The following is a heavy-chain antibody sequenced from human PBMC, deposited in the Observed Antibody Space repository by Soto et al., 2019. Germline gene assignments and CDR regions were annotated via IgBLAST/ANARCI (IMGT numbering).Heavy chain of an antibody. CDR2: ISGSGGST. CDR3: ATPAIYDSSGYPHFDY. CDR1: GFTFSSYA. D-gene: IGHD3-22*01. J-gene: IGHJ4*02. V-gene: IGHV3-23*01. Sequence: EVQLLESGGGLVQPGGSLRLSCAASGFTFSSYAMSWVRQAPGKGLEWVSAISGSGGSTYYADSVKGRFTISRDNSENTLYLQMNSLRAEDTAVYYCATPAIYDSSGYPHFDYWGQGTLVTVSS.